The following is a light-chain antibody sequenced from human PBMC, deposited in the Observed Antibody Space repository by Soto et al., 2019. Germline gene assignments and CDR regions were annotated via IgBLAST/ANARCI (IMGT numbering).Light chain of an antibody. CDR1: RYIRTA. J-gene: IGKJ1*01. V-gene: IGKV1-6*01. CDR2: VAS. CDR3: RREYNCPWT. Sequence: IPMTQSPSSLSASAGDRVTITCRASRYIRTALSWYQHRPGQAPKVLICVASSLQSGVPARFSGSGYGTEFTLTISSLQPEDFATYYCRREYNCPWTFGQGTKVDIK.